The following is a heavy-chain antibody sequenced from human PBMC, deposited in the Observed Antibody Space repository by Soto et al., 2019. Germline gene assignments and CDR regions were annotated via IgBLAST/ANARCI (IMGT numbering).Heavy chain of an antibody. Sequence: DVQLLESGGGLAQRGGSLRLSCAASGFSFSTYGMTWVRQAPGKGLEWVSYGGSGGSTYYADSVKGRFTISRDNSKKRQYLQLTSLRAQDTAVYYCVKFRGRAYHYYYMDVWGNGTTVTGSS. CDR2: GGSGGST. D-gene: IGHD3-16*01. CDR1: GFSFSTYG. V-gene: IGHV3-23*01. CDR3: VKFRGRAYHYYYMDV. J-gene: IGHJ6*03.